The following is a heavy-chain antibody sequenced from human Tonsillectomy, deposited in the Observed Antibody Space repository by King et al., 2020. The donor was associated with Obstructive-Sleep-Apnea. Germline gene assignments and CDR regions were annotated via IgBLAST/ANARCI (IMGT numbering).Heavy chain of an antibody. CDR2: MSYSGGT. CDR1: GGSIGSSSYF. J-gene: IGHJ4*02. Sequence: QLQESGPGLVKPSETLSLTCTVSGGSIGSSSYFWGWIRQPPGKGLEWIGSMSYSGGTYYNLSLKSRVTMSLDTSKNQFSLKLKSVTAADTAVYYCARAGDCWGQGTLVTVSS. V-gene: IGHV4-39*07. CDR3: ARAGDC.